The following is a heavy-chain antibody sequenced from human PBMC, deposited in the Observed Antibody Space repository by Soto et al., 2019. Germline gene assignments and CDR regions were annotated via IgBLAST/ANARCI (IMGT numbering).Heavy chain of an antibody. D-gene: IGHD1-26*01. V-gene: IGHV3-48*01. Sequence: GGSLRLSCAASGFTFSTHSMNWVRQAPGKGLEWISYITSTSVTMYADSVKGRFTISRDNAKNSLYLQMNSLRVEDTAVYFCVGEVGFQMIYWGQGTLVTLSS. CDR2: ITSTSVTM. CDR3: VGEVGFQMIY. CDR1: GFTFSTHS. J-gene: IGHJ4*02.